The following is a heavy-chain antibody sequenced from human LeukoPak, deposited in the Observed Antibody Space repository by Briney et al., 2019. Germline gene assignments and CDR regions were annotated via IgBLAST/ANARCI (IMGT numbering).Heavy chain of an antibody. J-gene: IGHJ3*02. D-gene: IGHD4-17*01. Sequence: SETLSLTCAVYGGSFSGYYWSWIRQPPGKGLEWIGEINHSGSTNYSPSLRSRVTISVDTSKNQFSLNLRSVTAADTPVYYCASPTTVTTSAYRAFDIWGQGTMVTVSA. V-gene: IGHV4-34*01. CDR3: ASPTTVTTSAYRAFDI. CDR2: INHSGST. CDR1: GGSFSGYY.